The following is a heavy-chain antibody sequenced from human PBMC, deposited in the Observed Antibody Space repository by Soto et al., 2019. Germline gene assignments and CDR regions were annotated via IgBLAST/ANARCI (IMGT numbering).Heavy chain of an antibody. CDR1: GGSVTTHD. CDR3: ARGSLPFADLVPTTMYGMDV. D-gene: IGHD3-10*01. V-gene: IGHV4-4*07. CDR2: LNPSGST. Sequence: QVQLQESGPGLVRPSETLSLTCAVSGGSVTTHDWIWIRQSVGKGLEWIGRLNPSGSTDYHPSLQSWVMMSFATSRNHFYLKLTSVSAADTAVYYCARGSLPFADLVPTTMYGMDVWGQGTTVNVSS. J-gene: IGHJ6*02.